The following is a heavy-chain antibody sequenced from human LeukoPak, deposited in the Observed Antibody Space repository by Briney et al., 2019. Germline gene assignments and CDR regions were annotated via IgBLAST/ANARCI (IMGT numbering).Heavy chain of an antibody. CDR2: IIPIFGTA. CDR1: GGTFSSYA. V-gene: IGHV1-69*06. J-gene: IGHJ4*02. D-gene: IGHD4-23*01. CDR3: ARDYGGNSGYYFDY. Sequence: GASVKVSCKASGGTFSSYAISWVRQAPGQGLEWMGGIIPIFGTANYAQKFQGRVTITADKSTSTAYMELSSLRSEDTAVYYCARDYGGNSGYYFDYWGQGTLVTVSS.